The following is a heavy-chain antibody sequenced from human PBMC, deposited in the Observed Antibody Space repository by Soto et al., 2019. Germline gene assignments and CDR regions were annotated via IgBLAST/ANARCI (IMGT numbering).Heavy chain of an antibody. CDR2: VIPVLGVT. D-gene: IGHD2-21*02. J-gene: IGHJ6*02. Sequence: QVRRVRSGAELKKPVSSVKVSCRSGGDTFSSYTVSWVRQAPGQGLEWMGRVIPVLGVTNYARKIQGRVSITAEKSTRTAYLELRSLTSEDSGVYYCARRRYCGADCYSQYYYGMDIWGQGTTVTVSS. CDR1: GDTFSSYT. V-gene: IGHV1-69*02. CDR3: ARRRYCGADCYSQYYYGMDI.